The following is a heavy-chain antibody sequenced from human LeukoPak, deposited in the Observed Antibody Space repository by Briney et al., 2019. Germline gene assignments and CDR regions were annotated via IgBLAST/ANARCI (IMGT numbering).Heavy chain of an antibody. V-gene: IGHV3-23*01. CDR3: AKGGVRGPYYFDY. Sequence: AGGSLRLSCAASGFTFSSYAMSWVRQAPGKGLEWVSAISGSGGSTYYADSVKGRFTISRDNSKNTLYLQMNSRRAEDTAVYYCAKGGVRGPYYFDYWGQGTLVTVSS. D-gene: IGHD3-10*01. CDR1: GFTFSSYA. J-gene: IGHJ4*02. CDR2: ISGSGGST.